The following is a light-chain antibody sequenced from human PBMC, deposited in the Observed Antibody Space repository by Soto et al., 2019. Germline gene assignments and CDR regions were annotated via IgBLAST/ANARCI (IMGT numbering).Light chain of an antibody. V-gene: IGLV2-8*01. J-gene: IGLJ1*01. CDR3: SSYAGRHHFPYV. CDR1: SSDVGGYNY. Sequence: QSVLTQPPSASGSPGQSVTISCTGTSSDVGGYNYVSWYQQHPGKAPKLMIYEVSKRPSGVPDRFSGSKSGNTASLTVSGLQAEDESDYYCSSYAGRHHFPYVLCTGPKVTVL. CDR2: EVS.